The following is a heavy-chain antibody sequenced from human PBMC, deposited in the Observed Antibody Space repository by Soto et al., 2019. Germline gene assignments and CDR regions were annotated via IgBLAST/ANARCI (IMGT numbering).Heavy chain of an antibody. CDR3: AKQRGGFGSGSDTYYFDY. D-gene: IGHD3-10*01. V-gene: IGHV3-23*01. J-gene: IGHJ4*02. CDR1: GFTFSSNA. CDR2: ISGSGGTT. Sequence: EVQLLESGGGLVQPGGSLRISCIGTGFTFSSNAMSWVRQAPGKGLEWVSAISGSGGTTYYADSVKGPFAVSRDNSNNTLYLQMISLRAEDTAVYYCAKQRGGFGSGSDTYYFDYWGQGTLVTVSS.